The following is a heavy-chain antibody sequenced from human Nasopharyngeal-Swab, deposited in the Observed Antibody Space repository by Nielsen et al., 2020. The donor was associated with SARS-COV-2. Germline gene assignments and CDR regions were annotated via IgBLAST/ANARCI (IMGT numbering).Heavy chain of an antibody. CDR3: ARDLKGSGSYYNPILDY. CDR2: ISSSSTI. V-gene: IGHV3-48*02. D-gene: IGHD3-10*01. J-gene: IGHJ4*02. Sequence: WIRQPPGKGLEWVSYISSSSTIYYADSVKGRFTISRDNAKNSLYLQMNSLRDEGTAVYYCARDLKGSGSYYNPILDYWGQGTLVTVSS.